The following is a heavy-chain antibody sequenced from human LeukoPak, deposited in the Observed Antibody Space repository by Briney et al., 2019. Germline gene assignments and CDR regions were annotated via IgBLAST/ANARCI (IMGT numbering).Heavy chain of an antibody. V-gene: IGHV1-69*13. J-gene: IGHJ4*02. D-gene: IGHD4-23*01. CDR2: IIPIFGTA. CDR3: ARATTVVTLLFDY. Sequence: SVKVSCKASGYTFTGYYMHWVRQAPGQGLEWMGGIIPIFGTANYAQKFQGRVTITADESTSTAYMELSSLRSEDTAVYYCARATTVVTLLFDYWGQGTLVTVSS. CDR1: GYTFTGYY.